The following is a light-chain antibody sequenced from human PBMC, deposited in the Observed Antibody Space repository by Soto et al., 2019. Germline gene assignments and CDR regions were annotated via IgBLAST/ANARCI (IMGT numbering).Light chain of an antibody. Sequence: QSALTQPRSVSGSPGQSVSISCTGTSSDVGGYTYVSWYQQHPGKAPKVMIYDVSKRPSGVPDRFSGSKSGNTASLTISGLQPEDEVDYYCSSYTSSSTLAYVFGTGTKVTVL. CDR1: SSDVGGYTY. V-gene: IGLV2-11*01. CDR2: DVS. CDR3: SSYTSSSTLAYV. J-gene: IGLJ1*01.